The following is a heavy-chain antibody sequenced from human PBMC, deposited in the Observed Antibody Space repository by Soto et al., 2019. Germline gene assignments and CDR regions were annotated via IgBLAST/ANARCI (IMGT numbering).Heavy chain of an antibody. J-gene: IGHJ4*02. V-gene: IGHV3-23*01. Sequence: GGSLRLSCAASGFTFNSYAMSWVRQAPGKGLEWVSSVSGLGATTHHADSVQGRFTISRDNSRNTLYLQMNSLRAEDTAVYYCAKLSQYSSSYYFHSGGQGTLVTVSS. CDR3: AKLSQYSSSYYFHS. CDR2: VSGLGATT. CDR1: GFTFNSYA. D-gene: IGHD6-6*01.